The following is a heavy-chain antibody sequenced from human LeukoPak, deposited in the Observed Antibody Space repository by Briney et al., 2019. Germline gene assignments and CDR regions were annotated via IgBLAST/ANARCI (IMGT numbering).Heavy chain of an antibody. CDR1: GGSISSYY. J-gene: IGHJ6*02. CDR3: ARVLGRSKYYYGMDV. Sequence: PSETLSLTCTVSGGSISSYYWSWIRQPPGKGLEGIGYIYNSGSTNYNPSLKSRVTISVDASKNQFSLKLSSVTAADTAVYYCARVLGRSKYYYGMDVWGQGTTVTVSS. CDR2: IYNSGST. V-gene: IGHV4-59*08.